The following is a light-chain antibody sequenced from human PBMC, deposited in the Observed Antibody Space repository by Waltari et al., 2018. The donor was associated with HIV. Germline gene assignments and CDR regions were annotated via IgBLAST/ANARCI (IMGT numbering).Light chain of an antibody. J-gene: IGLJ2*01. V-gene: IGLV1-47*01. CDR3: AVWDDSLTGHVV. CDR2: RNN. Sequence: QSVLTQPPSASGTPGQRVTISCSGSRSNIGSNFVYWYHQLPGMAPKLLIYRNNQRPSGFPDRFSGSKSGTSASLAISGLRSEDGADYYCAVWDDSLTGHVVFGGGTKLTVL. CDR1: RSNIGSNF.